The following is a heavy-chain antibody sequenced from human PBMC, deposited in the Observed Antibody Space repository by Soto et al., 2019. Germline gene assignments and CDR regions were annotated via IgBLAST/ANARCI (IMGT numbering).Heavy chain of an antibody. CDR3: ARHDYGDYGGGFYFDY. V-gene: IGHV4-39*01. CDR2: IYYSGST. CDR1: GGSISSSSYY. D-gene: IGHD4-17*01. J-gene: IGHJ4*02. Sequence: SETLSLTCTVSGGSISSSSYYWGWIRQPPGKGLEWIGSIYYSGSTYYNPSLKSRVTISVDTSKNQFSLKLSSVTAADTAVYYCARHDYGDYGGGFYFDYWGQGTLVTVS.